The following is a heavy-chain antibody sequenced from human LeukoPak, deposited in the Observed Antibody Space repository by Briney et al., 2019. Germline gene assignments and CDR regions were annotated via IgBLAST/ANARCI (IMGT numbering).Heavy chain of an antibody. CDR2: ISAYNGNT. Sequence: GASVKASCKASGYTFTSYGISWVRQAPGQGLEWMGWISAYNGNTNYAQKLQGRVTMTTDTSTSTAYMELRSLRSDDTAVYYCARVGWELLGWTLCYFDYWGQGTLVTVSS. J-gene: IGHJ4*02. CDR3: ARVGWELLGWTLCYFDY. V-gene: IGHV1-18*01. CDR1: GYTFTSYG. D-gene: IGHD1-26*01.